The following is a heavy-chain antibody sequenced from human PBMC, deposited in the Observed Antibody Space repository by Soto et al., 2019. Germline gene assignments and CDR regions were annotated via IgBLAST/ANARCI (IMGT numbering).Heavy chain of an antibody. J-gene: IGHJ4*02. CDR2: ISSSSSYI. D-gene: IGHD5-12*01. V-gene: IGHV3-21*01. CDR1: GFTFSSYS. Sequence: EVQLVESGGGLVKPGGSLRLSCAASGFTFSSYSMNWVRQAPGKGLEWVSSISSSSSYIYYADSVKGRFTISRDNAKNSLYLQMNSLRAEDTAVYYCARETAVEMATITSLGYWGQGTLVTVPS. CDR3: ARETAVEMATITSLGY.